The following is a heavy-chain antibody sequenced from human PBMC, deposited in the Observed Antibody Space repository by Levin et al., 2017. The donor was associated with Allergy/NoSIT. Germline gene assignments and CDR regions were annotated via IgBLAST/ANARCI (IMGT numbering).Heavy chain of an antibody. J-gene: IGHJ3*02. V-gene: IGHV3-48*01. Sequence: LSLTCAASGFTFSSSSMNWVRQAPGKGLEWVSYISSSSSTIYYADSVKGRFTISRDNAKNSLYLQMNSLRAEDTAVYYCARDEGWFGELLGAFDIWGQGTMVTVSS. CDR1: GFTFSSSS. D-gene: IGHD3-10*01. CDR3: ARDEGWFGELLGAFDI. CDR2: ISSSSSTI.